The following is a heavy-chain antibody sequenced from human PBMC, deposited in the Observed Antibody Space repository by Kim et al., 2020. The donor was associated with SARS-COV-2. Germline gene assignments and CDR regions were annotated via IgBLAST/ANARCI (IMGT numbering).Heavy chain of an antibody. V-gene: IGHV3-11*06. J-gene: IGHJ4*02. Sequence: NYADTLKGRFTISRDKAKNSLYLQMNSLRAEETAVYYCARGVEMATPDYWGQGTLVTVSS. D-gene: IGHD2-21*01. CDR3: ARGVEMATPDY.